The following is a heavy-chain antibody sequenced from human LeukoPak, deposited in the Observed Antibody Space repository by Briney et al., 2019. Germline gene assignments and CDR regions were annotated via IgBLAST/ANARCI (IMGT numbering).Heavy chain of an antibody. CDR2: ISSSGSTI. J-gene: IGHJ5*02. D-gene: IGHD6-19*01. CDR3: ARGLAVAGSSWFDP. CDR1: GFTFSDYY. V-gene: IGHV3-11*04. Sequence: GGSLRLSCAASGFTFSDYYMSWIRQAPGKGLEWVSYISSSGSTIYYADSVKGRFTISRDNAKNTLYLQLDSLRAEDTAVYYCARGLAVAGSSWFDPWGQGTLVSVSS.